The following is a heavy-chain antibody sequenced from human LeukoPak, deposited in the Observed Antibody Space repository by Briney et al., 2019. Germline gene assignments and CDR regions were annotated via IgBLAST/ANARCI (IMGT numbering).Heavy chain of an antibody. Sequence: ASVKVSYKASGYTFTSYYMHWVRQAPGQGLEWMGIINPSGGSTSYAQKFQGRVTMTRDMSTSTVYMELSSLRSEDTAVYYCARDLGYYYYYMDVWGKGTTVTVSS. V-gene: IGHV1-46*01. CDR1: GYTFTSYY. J-gene: IGHJ6*03. CDR3: ARDLGYYYYYMDV. CDR2: INPSGGST.